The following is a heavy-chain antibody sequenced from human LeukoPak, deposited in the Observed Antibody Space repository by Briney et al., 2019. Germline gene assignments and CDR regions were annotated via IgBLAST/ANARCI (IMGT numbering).Heavy chain of an antibody. V-gene: IGHV4-34*01. CDR3: ARDRRVTIFGVVTHRWFDP. J-gene: IGHJ5*02. D-gene: IGHD3-3*01. Sequence: SETLSLTCAVYGGSFSGYYWSWIRQPPGKGLEWIGEINHSGSINYNPSLKSRVTISVDTSKNQFSLKLSSVTAADTAVYYCARDRRVTIFGVVTHRWFDPWGQGTLVTVSS. CDR2: INHSGSI. CDR1: GGSFSGYY.